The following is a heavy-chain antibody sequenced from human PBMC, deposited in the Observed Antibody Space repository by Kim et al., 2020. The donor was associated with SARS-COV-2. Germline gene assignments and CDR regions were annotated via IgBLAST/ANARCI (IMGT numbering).Heavy chain of an antibody. D-gene: IGHD2-15*01. CDR2: ISLYNGNI. J-gene: IGHJ6*01. Sequence: ASVKVSCKASGDTSTISGVSWVRQAPGQGLGWMGWISLYNGNINYAHKFQDRVTMTTDTSTSTAYMELRSLKSDDTARYYCARDLRYCTGGNCYSGDGM. CDR3: ARDLRYCTGGNCYSGDGM. V-gene: IGHV1-18*01. CDR1: GDTSTISG.